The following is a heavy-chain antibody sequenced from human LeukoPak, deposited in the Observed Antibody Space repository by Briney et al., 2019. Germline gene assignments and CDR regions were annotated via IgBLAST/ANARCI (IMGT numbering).Heavy chain of an antibody. CDR2: IYFSGST. J-gene: IGHJ4*02. CDR1: GGSISSYY. V-gene: IGHV4-59*01. Sequence: SETLSLTCTVSGGSISSYYWSWIRQPPGKGLEWIGYIYFSGSTNYNPSLNSRVTISVDTSKNQFSLKLSSVTAADTAVYYCARVRSGYLILIDYWGQGTLVTVSS. D-gene: IGHD3-22*01. CDR3: ARVRSGYLILIDY.